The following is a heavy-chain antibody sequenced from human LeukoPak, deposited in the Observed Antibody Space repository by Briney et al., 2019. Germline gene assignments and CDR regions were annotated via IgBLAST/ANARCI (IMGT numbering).Heavy chain of an antibody. CDR3: GRARPGEVIEY. CDR2: IYNSETT. J-gene: IGHJ4*02. Sequence: SETLSLTCTVSGDSISSYYWSWIRQPPGKGLEWIGYIYNSETTNYNPSLESRVTISVDTPKNQFSLKLNSVTAADTAVYYCGRARPGEVIEYWGQGTLVTVSS. D-gene: IGHD3-10*01. CDR1: GDSISSYY. V-gene: IGHV4-59*01.